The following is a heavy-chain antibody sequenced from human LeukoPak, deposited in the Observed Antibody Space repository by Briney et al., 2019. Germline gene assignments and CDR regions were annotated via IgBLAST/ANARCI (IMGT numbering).Heavy chain of an antibody. V-gene: IGHV3-15*01. CDR3: AKDMSPAATGLFRNY. Sequence: PGGPLRLSCAASGFTFSNAWMSWVRQAPGKGLEWVGRIKSKTDGGTTDYAAPVKGRFTISRDDSKNTLYLQMNSLKTEDTAVYYCAKDMSPAATGLFRNYWGQGTLVTVSS. J-gene: IGHJ4*02. CDR2: IKSKTDGGTT. D-gene: IGHD2-15*01. CDR1: GFTFSNAW.